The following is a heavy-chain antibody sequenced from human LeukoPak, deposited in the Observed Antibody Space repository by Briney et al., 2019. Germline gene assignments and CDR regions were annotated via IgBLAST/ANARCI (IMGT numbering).Heavy chain of an antibody. Sequence: SQTLSLTRTVSGGSISSGGYYWSWIRQNPGKGPEWIGYIDYSGSTYYKPSLKSRVRISVDTSKNQFSLKLSSVTAADTAVYYCATVLPAAIYFNLWGRGTQVTVSS. V-gene: IGHV4-31*03. CDR3: ATVLPAAIYFNL. CDR2: IDYSGST. CDR1: GGSISSGGYY. J-gene: IGHJ2*01. D-gene: IGHD2-2*01.